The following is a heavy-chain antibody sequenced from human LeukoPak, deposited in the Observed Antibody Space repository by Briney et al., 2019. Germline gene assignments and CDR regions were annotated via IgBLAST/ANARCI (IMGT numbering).Heavy chain of an antibody. CDR2: INSDGSST. V-gene: IGHV3-74*01. D-gene: IGHD6-19*01. Sequence: PGGSLRLSCAASGFTFSSYAMSWVRQAPGKGLVWVSRINSDGSSTSYADSVKGRFTISRDNAKNTLYLQMNSLRAEDTAVYYCARGPPAYRSGWSTALDYWGQGTPVTVSS. CDR3: ARGPPAYRSGWSTALDY. J-gene: IGHJ4*02. CDR1: GFTFSSYA.